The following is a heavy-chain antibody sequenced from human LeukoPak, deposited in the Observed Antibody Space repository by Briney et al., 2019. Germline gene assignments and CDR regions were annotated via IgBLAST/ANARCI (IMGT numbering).Heavy chain of an antibody. J-gene: IGHJ6*02. CDR1: GDSMSSSNYY. D-gene: IGHD2-15*01. Sequence: SETLSLTCTVSGDSMSSSNYYWVWIRQPPGKGLEWIGSIYYGGSTYYNPSLKSRVTISLDTSKNQFSVKLSSVTAADTAVYYCARRAHCTGGSCNPVWGQATTVTVSS. CDR2: IYYGGST. CDR3: ARRAHCTGGSCNPV. V-gene: IGHV4-39*01.